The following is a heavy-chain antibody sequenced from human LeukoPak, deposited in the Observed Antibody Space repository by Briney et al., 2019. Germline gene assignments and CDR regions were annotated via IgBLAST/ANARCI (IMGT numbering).Heavy chain of an antibody. Sequence: GRSLRLSCAASGFTFSSYGMHWVRLAPGKGLEWVAVISFDGRNIYYADSVKGRFTISRDNSKNTLYLQMNSLRAEDTAVYYCISMVRGVMNGYFNYWGQGTLVTVSS. D-gene: IGHD3-10*01. CDR1: GFTFSSYG. CDR3: ISMVRGVMNGYFNY. J-gene: IGHJ4*02. V-gene: IGHV3-30*03. CDR2: ISFDGRNI.